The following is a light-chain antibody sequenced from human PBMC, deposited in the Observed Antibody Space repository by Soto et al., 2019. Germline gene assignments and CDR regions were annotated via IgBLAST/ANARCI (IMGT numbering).Light chain of an antibody. J-gene: IGKJ1*01. CDR2: GAS. CDR1: QSVRSRY. V-gene: IGKV3-20*01. CDR3: QQYGSSPIT. Sequence: EIVLTQSPGTLSLSPGERATLSCSVSQSVRSRYLAWYQQKPGQSPRLLIFGASSRATGIPDRFSGSGSGTDFTLTISRLESEDFAVYYCQQYGSSPITFGQGTKVDIK.